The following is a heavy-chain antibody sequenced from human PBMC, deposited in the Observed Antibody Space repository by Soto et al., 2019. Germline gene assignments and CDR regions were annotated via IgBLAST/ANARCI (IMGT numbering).Heavy chain of an antibody. J-gene: IGHJ4*02. D-gene: IGHD5-18*01. CDR1: GFTFSDYY. Sequence: VGSLRLSCAASGFTFSDYYMTWVRQAPGKGLEWVSAISSGGTYTDYADSVKGRFTLSRDNSKNMVYLQMHSLRAEDTAVYHCAKESSGYNYGFYNYFDYWGQGTLVTVSS. CDR3: AKESSGYNYGFYNYFDY. CDR2: ISSGGTYT. V-gene: IGHV3-23*01.